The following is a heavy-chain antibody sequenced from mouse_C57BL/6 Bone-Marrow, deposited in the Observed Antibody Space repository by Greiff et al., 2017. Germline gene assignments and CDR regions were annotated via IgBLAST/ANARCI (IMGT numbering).Heavy chain of an antibody. D-gene: IGHD3-2*02. J-gene: IGHJ4*01. V-gene: IGHV1-7*01. Sequence: QVQLKESGAELAKPGASVKLSCKASGYTFTSYWMHWVKQRPGQGLEWIGYINPSSGYTKYNQKFKDKATLTADKSSSTAYMQLSTLTYEDSAVYYSAKQLSTLYYAMDYWGQETSVTVSS. CDR1: GYTFTSYW. CDR2: INPSSGYT. CDR3: AKQLSTLYYAMDY.